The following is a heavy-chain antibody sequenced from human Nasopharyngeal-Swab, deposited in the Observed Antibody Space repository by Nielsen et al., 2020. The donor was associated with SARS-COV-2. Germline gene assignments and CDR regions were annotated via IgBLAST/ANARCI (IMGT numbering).Heavy chain of an antibody. V-gene: IGHV1-69*01. J-gene: IGHJ6*02. D-gene: IGHD3-22*01. CDR3: ARAITDYYDGSGSPSYGLDV. CDR2: LIPVFGTT. Sequence: WVRQAPGQGLEWVGGLIPVFGTTHYSQKFRDRLRVTADASTDTAYMELSSLRSDDTAVYYCARAITDYYDGSGSPSYGLDVWGQGTTVTVSS.